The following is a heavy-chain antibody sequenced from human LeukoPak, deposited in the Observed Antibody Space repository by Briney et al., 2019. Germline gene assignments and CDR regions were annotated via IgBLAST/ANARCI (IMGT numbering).Heavy chain of an antibody. CDR3: ASQTLAVAKDAFDI. CDR1: GYTFTGYY. V-gene: IGHV1-2*04. Sequence: ASVKVSCKASGYTFTGYYMHWVRQAPGQGLEWMGWINPNSGGTNYAQKFQGWVTMTRDTSISTAYMELSRLRSDDTAVYYCASQTLAVAKDAFDIWGQVTMVTVSS. D-gene: IGHD6-19*01. J-gene: IGHJ3*02. CDR2: INPNSGGT.